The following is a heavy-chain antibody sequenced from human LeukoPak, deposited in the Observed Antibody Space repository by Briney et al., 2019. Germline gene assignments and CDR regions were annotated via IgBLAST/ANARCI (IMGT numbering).Heavy chain of an antibody. CDR2: ISYDGSNK. D-gene: IGHD6-6*01. J-gene: IGHJ6*03. Sequence: GGSLRLSCAASGFTFSSYAMHWVRQAPGKGLEWVAVISYDGSNKYYADSVKGRLTISRDNSKNTLYLQMNSLRAEDTAVYYCARASARTFYYYYYMDVWGKGTTVTVSS. CDR3: ARASARTFYYYYYMDV. V-gene: IGHV3-30*04. CDR1: GFTFSSYA.